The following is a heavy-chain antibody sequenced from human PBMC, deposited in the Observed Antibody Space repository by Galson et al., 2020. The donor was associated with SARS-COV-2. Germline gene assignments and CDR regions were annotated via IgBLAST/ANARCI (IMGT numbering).Heavy chain of an antibody. Sequence: ASVKVSCKTSGYTFATYGINWVRQAPGQGLQWMGWINTYNGKTNYAQKLEDRAAMTTDTSTSTVYMELRSLRSDDTAVDYCARASGYTYGYGYLQHWGQGTLVIVSS. D-gene: IGHD5-18*01. J-gene: IGHJ1*01. CDR1: GYTFATYG. V-gene: IGHV1-18*01. CDR3: ARASGYTYGYGYLQH. CDR2: INTYNGKT.